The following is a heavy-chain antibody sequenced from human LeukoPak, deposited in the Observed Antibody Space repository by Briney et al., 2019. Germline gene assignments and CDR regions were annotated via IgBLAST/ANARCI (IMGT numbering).Heavy chain of an antibody. Sequence: SVKVSCKASGFTFTSSAVQWVRQARGQRLEWIGWIVVGSGNTNYAQKFQERVTITRDMSTSTAYMELSSLRSEDTAVYYCARNPAEPYYYDSSGYYRVYFDYWGQGTLVTVSS. CDR3: ARNPAEPYYYDSSGYYRVYFDY. J-gene: IGHJ4*02. CDR1: GFTFTSSA. V-gene: IGHV1-58*01. D-gene: IGHD3-22*01. CDR2: IVVGSGNT.